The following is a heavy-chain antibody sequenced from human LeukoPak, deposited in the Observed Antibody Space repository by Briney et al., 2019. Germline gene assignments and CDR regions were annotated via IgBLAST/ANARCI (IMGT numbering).Heavy chain of an antibody. D-gene: IGHD4-17*01. CDR2: INPNSGGT. CDR3: ARGSPTEGYYYGMDV. V-gene: IGHV1-2*04. Sequence: ASVKVSCKASGYTFTGYYMHWVRQAPGQGLEWMGWINPNSGGTNYAQKFQGWVTMTRDTSISTAYMELSRLRSDDTAVYYCARGSPTEGYYYGMDVWGQGTMVTVSS. CDR1: GYTFTGYY. J-gene: IGHJ6*02.